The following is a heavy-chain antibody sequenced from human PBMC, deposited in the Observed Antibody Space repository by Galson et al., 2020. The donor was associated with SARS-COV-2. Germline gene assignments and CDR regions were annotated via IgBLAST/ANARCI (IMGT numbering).Heavy chain of an antibody. J-gene: IGHJ4*02. CDR3: AREVVGTTYLDY. Sequence: GGSLRLSCAASGFTFRSYEMNWVRQAPGKGLECVSYISSSGNTIYYADSVKGRFTISRDNAKNSLYLQMNSLRAEDTAVYYCAREVVGTTYLDYWGQGTLVTVSS. D-gene: IGHD1-26*01. CDR2: ISSSGNTI. CDR1: GFTFRSYE. V-gene: IGHV3-48*03.